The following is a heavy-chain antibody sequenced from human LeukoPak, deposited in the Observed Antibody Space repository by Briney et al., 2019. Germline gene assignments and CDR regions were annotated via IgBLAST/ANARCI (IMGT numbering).Heavy chain of an antibody. CDR2: ISYDGSNK. CDR3: AKDQYDY. Sequence: GGSLRLSCAASGFTFSSYGMHWVSQAPGKGLEWVAVISYDGSNKYYADSVKGRFTISRDNSKNTLYLQMNSLRAEDTAVYYCAKDQYDYWGQGTLVTVSS. V-gene: IGHV3-30*18. J-gene: IGHJ4*02. CDR1: GFTFSSYG.